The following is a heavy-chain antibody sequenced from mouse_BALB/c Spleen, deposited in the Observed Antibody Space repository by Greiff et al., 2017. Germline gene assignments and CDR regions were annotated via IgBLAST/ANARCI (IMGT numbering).Heavy chain of an antibody. CDR1: GYAFSSYW. CDR2: IYPGDGDT. Sequence: VQLKESGAELVRPGSSVKISCKASGYAFSSYWMNWVKQRPGQGLEWIGQIYPGDGDTNYNGKFKGKATLTADKSSSTAYMQLSSLTSEDSAVYFCARCDQAWFAYWGQGTLVTVSA. V-gene: IGHV1-80*01. CDR3: ARCDQAWFAY. J-gene: IGHJ3*01.